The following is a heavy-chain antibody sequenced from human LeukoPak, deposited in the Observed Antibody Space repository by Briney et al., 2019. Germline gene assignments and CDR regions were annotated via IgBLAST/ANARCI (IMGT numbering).Heavy chain of an antibody. D-gene: IGHD3-10*01. CDR3: ARDDLSYGEAFDI. Sequence: SQTLSLTCTVSGGSISSGSYYWSWIRQPAGKGLEWIGRIYTSGSTNYNPSLKSRVTISVDTSKNQFSLKLSSVTAADTAVYYCARDDLSYGEAFDIWGQGTMVTVSS. J-gene: IGHJ3*02. V-gene: IGHV4-61*02. CDR1: GGSISSGSYY. CDR2: IYTSGST.